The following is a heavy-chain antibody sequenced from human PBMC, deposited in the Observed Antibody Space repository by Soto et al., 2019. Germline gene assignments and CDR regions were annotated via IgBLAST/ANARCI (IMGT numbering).Heavy chain of an antibody. CDR1: GGSISSGGYC. CDR3: ARAQIVGAHVDAFDI. D-gene: IGHD1-26*01. Sequence: SETLSLTCTVSGGSISSGGYCWSWIRQHPGKGLEWIGYIYYSGSTYYNPSLKSRVTISVDTSKNQFSLKLRSLRSDDTAVYYCARAQIVGAHVDAFDIWGQGTMVNVS. V-gene: IGHV4-31*03. CDR2: IYYSGST. J-gene: IGHJ3*02.